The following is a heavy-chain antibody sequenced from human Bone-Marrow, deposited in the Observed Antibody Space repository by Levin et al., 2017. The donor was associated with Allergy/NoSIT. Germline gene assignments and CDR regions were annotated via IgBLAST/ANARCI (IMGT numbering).Heavy chain of an antibody. D-gene: IGHD2-8*02. Sequence: GGSLRLSCAASDSLTHYWMSWVRQPPGKGLEWVANIRQDASEKYFVDSVKGRFTISRDNAKKAVYLQMNNLTVEDTAVYYCTRVGGYCTGTSCFWGYYHYAMDVWGPGTTVTVSS. V-gene: IGHV3-7*01. CDR1: DSLTHYW. CDR3: TRVGGYCTGTSCFWGYYHYAMDV. CDR2: IRQDASEK. J-gene: IGHJ6*02.